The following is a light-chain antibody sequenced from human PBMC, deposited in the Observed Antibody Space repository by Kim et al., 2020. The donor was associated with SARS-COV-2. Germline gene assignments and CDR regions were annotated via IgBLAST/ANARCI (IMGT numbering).Light chain of an antibody. CDR3: AAWDDSLNGVV. Sequence: GQRVTISCAGSSSKIGSNTVNWYQQFPGTAPKLLMYSNNQRPSGVPDRFSGSKSGTSASLAISGLQSEDEADYYCAAWDDSLNGVVFGGGTQLTVL. CDR2: SNN. V-gene: IGLV1-44*01. J-gene: IGLJ2*01. CDR1: SSKIGSNT.